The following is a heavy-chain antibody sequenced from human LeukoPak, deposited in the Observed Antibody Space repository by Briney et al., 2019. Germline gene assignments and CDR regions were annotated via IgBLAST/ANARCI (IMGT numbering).Heavy chain of an antibody. Sequence: QSGGSLRLSCAASGFTFSSYAMSWVRQAPGKGLEWVSAISGSGGSTYYADSVKGRFTISRDNSKNTLYLQMNSLRAEDTAVYCCAKIVYEAYYFDYWGQGTLVTVSS. CDR3: AKIVYEAYYFDY. D-gene: IGHD2/OR15-2a*01. J-gene: IGHJ4*02. CDR2: ISGSGGST. V-gene: IGHV3-23*01. CDR1: GFTFSSYA.